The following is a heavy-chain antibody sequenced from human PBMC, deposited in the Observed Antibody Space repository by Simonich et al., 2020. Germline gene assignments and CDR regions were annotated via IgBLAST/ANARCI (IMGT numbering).Heavy chain of an antibody. Sequence: QLQLQESGPGLVKPSENLSLTCTVSGGSISSSGSYWGWIRQPPGKGLEWIGSIYYSDITYYNPSLNSRVTISVDTSKNQFSLKLSSVTAADTAVYYCARHAGFAFDIWGQGTMVTVSS. J-gene: IGHJ3*02. CDR2: IYYSDIT. V-gene: IGHV4-39*01. D-gene: IGHD6-13*01. CDR1: GGSISSSGSY. CDR3: ARHAGFAFDI.